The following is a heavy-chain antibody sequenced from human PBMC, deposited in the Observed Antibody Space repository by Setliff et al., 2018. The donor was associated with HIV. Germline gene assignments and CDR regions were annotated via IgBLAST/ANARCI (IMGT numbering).Heavy chain of an antibody. V-gene: IGHV4-31*03. CDR1: GGSISGGGYY. D-gene: IGHD3-3*01. CDR2: IYYIGNT. CDR3: ARVPRITTLRNAFDI. Sequence: SETLSLTCTVSGGSISGGGYYWSWIRQHPGKGLDWIGNIYYIGNTDYNPSFKSRVTISIDTSKNQFSLKLSSVTAADTAIYYCARVPRITTLRNAFDIWGQGTMVTV. J-gene: IGHJ3*02.